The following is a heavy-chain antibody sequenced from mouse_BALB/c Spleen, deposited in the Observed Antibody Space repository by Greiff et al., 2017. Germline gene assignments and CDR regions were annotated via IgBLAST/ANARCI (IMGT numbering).Heavy chain of an antibody. D-gene: IGHD1-2*01. V-gene: IGHV1-54*03. Sequence: QVQLQQSGAELVRPGTSVKVSCKASGYAFTNYLIEWVKQRPGQGLEWIGVINPGSGGTNYNEKFKGKATLTADKSSSTAYMQLSSLTSDDSAVYFCARDSTATDYFDYWGQGTTLTVSS. CDR1: GYAFTNYL. CDR2: INPGSGGT. J-gene: IGHJ2*01. CDR3: ARDSTATDYFDY.